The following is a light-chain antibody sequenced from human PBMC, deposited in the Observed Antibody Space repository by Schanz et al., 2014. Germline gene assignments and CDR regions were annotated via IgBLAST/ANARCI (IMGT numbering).Light chain of an antibody. CDR3: CSYISTHTLAWV. Sequence: QSALTQPASVSGSPGQSITISCTGTSSDVGSYNLVSWYQQHPGKAPKLMIYDVSNRPSGVSNRFSGSKSGNTASLTISGLQAEDEANYYCCSYISTHTLAWVFGGGTKLTVL. CDR1: SSDVGSYNL. V-gene: IGLV2-14*02. CDR2: DVS. J-gene: IGLJ2*01.